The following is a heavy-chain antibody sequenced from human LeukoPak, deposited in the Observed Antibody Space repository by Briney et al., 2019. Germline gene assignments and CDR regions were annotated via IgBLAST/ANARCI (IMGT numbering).Heavy chain of an antibody. CDR1: GFTFSSYG. CDR3: AKEGQQLIRAEYFQH. V-gene: IGHV3-30*18. Sequence: GGSLRLSCAASGFTFSSYGMHWVRQAPGKGLEWVAVISYDGSNKYYADSVKGRFTISRDNSKNTLYLQMNSLRAEDTAVYYCAKEGQQLIRAEYFQHWGQGTLVTVSS. D-gene: IGHD6-13*01. CDR2: ISYDGSNK. J-gene: IGHJ1*01.